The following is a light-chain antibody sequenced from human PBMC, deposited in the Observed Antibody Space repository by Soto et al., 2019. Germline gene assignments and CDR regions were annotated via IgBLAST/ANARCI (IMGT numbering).Light chain of an antibody. CDR3: QQYDGYSPQT. V-gene: IGKV1-5*03. J-gene: IGKJ1*01. CDR1: QTISSW. Sequence: IQVTQSPSTLSGYVGDRVTITCRASQTISSWLAWYQQKPGKAPKLLIYKASTLKSGVPSRFSGSGSGTEFTLTINGLQPDDFATYYCQQYDGYSPQTFGQGTKVDIK. CDR2: KAS.